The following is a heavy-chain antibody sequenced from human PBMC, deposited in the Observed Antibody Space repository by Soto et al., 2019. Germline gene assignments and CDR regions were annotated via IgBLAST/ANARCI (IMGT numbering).Heavy chain of an antibody. V-gene: IGHV3-48*03. Sequence: GGSLRLSCAGSGFTFSSYEMNWVRQAPGKGLEWVSYISSSGNTIYYADSVKGRFTISRDNAKSSLYLQMNSLSAEDTAVYYCARDRIEGFVVVPTAIDFGMDVWGQGTTVTVSS. CDR1: GFTFSSYE. CDR3: ARDRIEGFVVVPTAIDFGMDV. D-gene: IGHD2-2*01. CDR2: ISSSGNTI. J-gene: IGHJ6*02.